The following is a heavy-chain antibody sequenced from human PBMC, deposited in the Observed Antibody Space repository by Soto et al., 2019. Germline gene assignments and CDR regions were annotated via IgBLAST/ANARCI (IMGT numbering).Heavy chain of an antibody. CDR2: IYYSGST. D-gene: IGHD2-8*01. V-gene: IGHV4-59*01. Sequence: PSETLSLTCTVSGGSISSYYWSWIRQPPGKGLEWIGYIYYSGSTNYNPSLKSRVTISVDTSKNQFSLKLSSVTAADTAVYYCARDGAYCTNGVCYDWFDPWGQGTLVTVSS. J-gene: IGHJ5*02. CDR1: GGSISSYY. CDR3: ARDGAYCTNGVCYDWFDP.